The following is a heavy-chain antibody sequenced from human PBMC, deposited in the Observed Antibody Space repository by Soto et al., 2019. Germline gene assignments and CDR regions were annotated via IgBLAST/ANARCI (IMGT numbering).Heavy chain of an antibody. CDR3: ARVGCSSTSCYVGYYYSYYGMDV. V-gene: IGHV3-33*01. CDR2: IWYDGSNK. D-gene: IGHD2-2*01. CDR1: GFTISSYG. J-gene: IGHJ6*02. Sequence: QVQLGESGGGVVQPGRSLRLSCAASGFTISSYGMHWVRQAPGKGLEWVAVIWYDGSNKYYADSVKGRFTISRDNSKNTLYLQMNSLRAEDTAVYYCARVGCSSTSCYVGYYYSYYGMDVWGQGTTVTVSS.